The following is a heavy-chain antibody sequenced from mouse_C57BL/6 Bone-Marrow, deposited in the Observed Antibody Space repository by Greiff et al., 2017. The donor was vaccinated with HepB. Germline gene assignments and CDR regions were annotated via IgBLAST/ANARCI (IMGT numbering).Heavy chain of an antibody. Sequence: EVKVEESGGGLVQPGGSMKLSCAASGFTFSDAWMDWVRQSPEKGLEWVAEIRNKANNHATYYAESVKGRFTISRDDSKISVYLQMNSLRAEDTGIYYCTHYGNFSYWYFDVWGTGTTVTVSS. CDR3: THYGNFSYWYFDV. CDR1: GFTFSDAW. J-gene: IGHJ1*03. CDR2: IRNKANNHAT. D-gene: IGHD2-1*01. V-gene: IGHV6-6*01.